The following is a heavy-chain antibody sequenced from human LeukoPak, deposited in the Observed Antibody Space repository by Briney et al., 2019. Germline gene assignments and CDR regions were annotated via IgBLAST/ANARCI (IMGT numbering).Heavy chain of an antibody. J-gene: IGHJ4*02. D-gene: IGHD5-18*01. V-gene: IGHV3-48*04. CDR3: SRLRGYSYGYGGY. Sequence: PGGSLRLSCSASGFTFSSYSMNWVRQAPGKGLEWVSYISSSGSTIDYADSVKGRFTISRDNAKNSLFLQMNTLRAEETAMYYCSRLRGYSYGYGGYWGQGTLVTVS. CDR1: GFTFSSYS. CDR2: ISSSGSTI.